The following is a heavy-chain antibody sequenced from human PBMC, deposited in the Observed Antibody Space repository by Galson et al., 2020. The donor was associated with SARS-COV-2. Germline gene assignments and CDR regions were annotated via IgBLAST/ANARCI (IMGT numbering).Heavy chain of an antibody. CDR2: ITTGRSNT. Sequence: GGSLRLSCAASGFSFSDYYMSWIRQAPGKGLEWVAYITTGRSNTNYADSVKGRFTISRDNAKNSLYLQMNSLRAEDTAVYYCARRDRSLHPAGYYYYYMDVWGKGSTVTVSS. CDR1: GFSFSDYY. J-gene: IGHJ6*03. D-gene: IGHD6-6*01. CDR3: ARRDRSLHPAGYYYYYMDV. V-gene: IGHV3-11*06.